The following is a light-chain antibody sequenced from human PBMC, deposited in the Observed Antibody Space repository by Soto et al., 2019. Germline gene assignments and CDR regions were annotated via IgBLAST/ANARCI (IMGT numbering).Light chain of an antibody. CDR1: SSDVGGYKY. V-gene: IGLV2-14*01. Sequence: QSALTQPASVSGSPGQSITISCTGTSSDVGGYKYVSWYQHHPGKAPKLMIYEVSDRPSEISYRFSGSKSGNTASLTISGLQAEDEADYYCSSYTSASTYVFGTGTKLTVL. J-gene: IGLJ1*01. CDR2: EVS. CDR3: SSYTSASTYV.